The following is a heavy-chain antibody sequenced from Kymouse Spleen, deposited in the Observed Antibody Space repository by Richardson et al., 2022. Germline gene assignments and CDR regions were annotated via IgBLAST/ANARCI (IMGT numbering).Heavy chain of an antibody. V-gene: IGHV3-30*18. CDR1: GFTFSSYG. CDR2: ISYDGSNK. D-gene: IGHD6-19*01. J-gene: IGHJ4*02. CDR3: AKSIAVAGTVPFDY. Sequence: QVQLVESGGGVVQPGRSLRLSCAASGFTFSSYGMHWVRQAPGKGLEWVAVISYDGSNKYYADSVKGRFTISRDNSKNTLYLQMNSLRAEDTAVYYCAKSIAVAGTVPFDYWGQGTLVTVSS.